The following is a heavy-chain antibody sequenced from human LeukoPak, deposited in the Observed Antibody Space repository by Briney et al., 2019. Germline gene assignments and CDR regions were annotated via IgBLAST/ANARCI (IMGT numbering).Heavy chain of an antibody. V-gene: IGHV3-7*01. CDR1: GFTFSSYW. Sequence: PGGSLRLSCAASGFTFSSYWMSWVRQAPGKGLEWVATIKQDGTEKYYVDSVKGRFTISKDNAKNSLYLQMNSLRAEDTAVYCCARDSYDFWSGYYTLYGMDVWGQGTTVTVSS. CDR3: ARDSYDFWSGYYTLYGMDV. D-gene: IGHD3-3*01. CDR2: IKQDGTEK. J-gene: IGHJ6*02.